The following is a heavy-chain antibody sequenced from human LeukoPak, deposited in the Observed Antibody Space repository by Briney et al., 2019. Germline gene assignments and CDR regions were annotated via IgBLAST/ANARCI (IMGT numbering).Heavy chain of an antibody. Sequence: GGSLRLSCAASGFTFSSYSMNWVRQAPGKGLEWVSCISSSSSTIYYADSVKGRFTISRDNAKNSLYLQMNSLRDEDTAVYYCARVPRYCSGGSCYEYYGMDVWGQGTTVTVSS. CDR1: GFTFSSYS. V-gene: IGHV3-48*02. CDR2: ISSSSSTI. J-gene: IGHJ6*02. CDR3: ARVPRYCSGGSCYEYYGMDV. D-gene: IGHD2-15*01.